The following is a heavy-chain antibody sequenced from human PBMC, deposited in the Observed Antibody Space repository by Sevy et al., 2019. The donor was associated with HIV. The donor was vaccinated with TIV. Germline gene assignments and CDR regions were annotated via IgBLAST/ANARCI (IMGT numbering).Heavy chain of an antibody. CDR2: LSFGCGKI. V-gene: IGHV3-23*01. D-gene: IGHD2-8*02. CDR1: GFAFYEYS. J-gene: IGHJ4*02. Sequence: GGSLRLSCAASGFAFYEYSMSWIRQAPGKGLEWVATLSFGCGKINYAESVKGRLTMYRDNSKNSFYLQMDNLRVEDTALYYCAREWCSRPHDYWGQGTRVTVSS. CDR3: AREWCSRPHDY.